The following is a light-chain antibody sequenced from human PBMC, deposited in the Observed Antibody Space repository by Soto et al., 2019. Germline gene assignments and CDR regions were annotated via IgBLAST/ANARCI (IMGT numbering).Light chain of an antibody. Sequence: NFMLTQPHSVSKSPGKTIIISCTRSSGSIASNYVQWYQQRPGSVPTTVIYEGNQRPSGVPDRFSGSTDGSSNSASLTISGLQTEDEADYYCQSYDSSTVVFGGGTKVTVL. J-gene: IGLJ2*01. CDR3: QSYDSSTVV. CDR2: EGN. CDR1: SGSIASNY. V-gene: IGLV6-57*04.